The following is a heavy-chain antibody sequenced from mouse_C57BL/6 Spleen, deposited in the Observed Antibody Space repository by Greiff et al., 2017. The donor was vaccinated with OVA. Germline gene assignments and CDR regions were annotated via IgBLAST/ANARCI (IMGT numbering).Heavy chain of an antibody. Sequence: VQLQQSGAELVKPGASVKLSCTASGFNIKDYYMHWVKQRTEQGLEWIGRIDPEDGATKYAPKFPGKATITADTSSNTAYLQLSSLTSEDTAVYYCARYPSYYYGSSPFAYWGQGTLVTVSA. D-gene: IGHD1-1*01. V-gene: IGHV14-2*01. J-gene: IGHJ3*01. CDR2: IDPEDGAT. CDR3: ARYPSYYYGSSPFAY. CDR1: GFNIKDYY.